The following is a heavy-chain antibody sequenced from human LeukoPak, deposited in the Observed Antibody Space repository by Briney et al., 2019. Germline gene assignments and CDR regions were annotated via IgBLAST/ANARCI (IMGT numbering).Heavy chain of an antibody. CDR1: GYTFTGYY. CDR3: ARVVPRIVVVPAAPFGY. V-gene: IGHV1-2*02. D-gene: IGHD2-2*01. Sequence: ASVKVSCKASGYTFTGYYMHWVRQAPGQGLEWMGWINPNSGGTNYAQKFQGRVTMTRDTSISTAYMELSRLRSDGMAVYYCARVVPRIVVVPAAPFGYWGQGTLVTVSS. CDR2: INPNSGGT. J-gene: IGHJ4*02.